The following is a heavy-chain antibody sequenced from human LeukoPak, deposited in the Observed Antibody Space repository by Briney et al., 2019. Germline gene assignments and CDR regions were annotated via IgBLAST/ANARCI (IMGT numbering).Heavy chain of an antibody. CDR1: GFTLSNYG. CDR3: ARGYVSGSYPMDY. V-gene: IGHV3-33*01. J-gene: IGHJ4*02. Sequence: GGSLRLSCAASGFTLSNYGMHWVRQAPGKALEWVAVIWSDGSNKYYADSVKGRFTISRDNSKNTPYLQMNSLRADDTAVYHCARGYVSGSYPMDYWGKGTLVTVSS. CDR2: IWSDGSNK. D-gene: IGHD3-10*01.